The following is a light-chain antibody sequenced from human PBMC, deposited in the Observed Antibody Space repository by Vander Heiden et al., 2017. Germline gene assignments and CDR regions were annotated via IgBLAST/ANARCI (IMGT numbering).Light chain of an antibody. CDR3: HQYDALPPLT. CDR1: QDISNY. J-gene: IGKJ4*01. Sequence: DIQMTQSPSSLSESVGDRVTITCQASQDISNYLNWSQQKPGKAPKFLIYDASNLETGVPSRFSGSGSGTDFTFTISSLQPEDIATYYCHQYDALPPLTFGGGTKVEIK. V-gene: IGKV1-33*01. CDR2: DAS.